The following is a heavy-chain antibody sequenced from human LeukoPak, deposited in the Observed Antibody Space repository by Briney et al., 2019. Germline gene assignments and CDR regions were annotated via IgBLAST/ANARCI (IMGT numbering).Heavy chain of an antibody. CDR2: IYTSGST. J-gene: IGHJ4*02. CDR1: GGSISSYY. V-gene: IGHV4-4*07. D-gene: IGHD6-13*01. CDR3: ARARLTAAAGITFIGYFDY. Sequence: PSETLSLTCTVSGGSISSYYWSWIRQPAGKGLEWIGRIYTSGSTNYNPSLTSRVTMSVDTSKNQFSLKLSSVTAADTAVYYCARARLTAAAGITFIGYFDYWGQGTLVTVSS.